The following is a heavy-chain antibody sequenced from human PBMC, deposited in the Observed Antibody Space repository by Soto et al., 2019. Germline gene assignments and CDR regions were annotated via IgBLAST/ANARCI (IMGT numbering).Heavy chain of an antibody. D-gene: IGHD6-6*01. J-gene: IGHJ6*02. CDR2: IYHSGST. CDR1: GGSISSSNW. V-gene: IGHV4-4*02. Sequence: QVQLQESGPGLVKPSGTLSLTCAVSGGSISSSNWWSWVRQPPGKGLEWIGEIYHSGSTNYNPSPRDRGPIPLDKSKTQFYLKLSAVTAADTAVYYCARDLAARLYYYYGMDVWGQGTTVTVSS. CDR3: ARDLAARLYYYYGMDV.